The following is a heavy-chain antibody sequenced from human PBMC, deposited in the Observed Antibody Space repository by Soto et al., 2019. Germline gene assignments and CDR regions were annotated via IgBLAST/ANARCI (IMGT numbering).Heavy chain of an antibody. Sequence: PGGSLRLSCAASGFTFSSYAMHWVRQAPGKGLEWVAVISYDGSNKYYADSVKGRFTISRDNSKNTLYLQMNSLRAEDTAVYYCARDRVAAAGPTYYYYGMDVWGQGTTVTVSS. D-gene: IGHD6-13*01. V-gene: IGHV3-30-3*01. J-gene: IGHJ6*02. CDR1: GFTFSSYA. CDR3: ARDRVAAAGPTYYYYGMDV. CDR2: ISYDGSNK.